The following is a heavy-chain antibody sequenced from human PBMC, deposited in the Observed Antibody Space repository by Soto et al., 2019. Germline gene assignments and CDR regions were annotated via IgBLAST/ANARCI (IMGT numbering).Heavy chain of an antibody. D-gene: IGHD2-2*01. CDR2: ISFDGSTK. J-gene: IGHJ6*02. CDR3: ARSPGYCSTTRCYGRDFAMDV. V-gene: IGHV3-30-3*01. Sequence: QVQLVEFGGGVVQPGRSLRLSCVASRFTFSNYAMHWVRQAPGKGLQWVALISFDGSTKYYADSVKGQFTISRDNSKNTLYLQMNSLRAEDTAVYYCARSPGYCSTTRCYGRDFAMDVWGQGTTVTVSS. CDR1: RFTFSNYA.